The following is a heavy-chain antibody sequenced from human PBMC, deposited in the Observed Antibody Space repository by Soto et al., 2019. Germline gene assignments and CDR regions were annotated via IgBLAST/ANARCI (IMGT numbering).Heavy chain of an antibody. V-gene: IGHV4-61*01. CDR3: ARSLRRTWFVT. J-gene: IGHJ5*02. CDR2: IYSCVST. D-gene: IGHD3-10*01. Sequence: QVQLQESGPGLVKPSETLSLTCTVSGGSVSSGSYYWSWIRQPPGTGLEWIGYIYSCVSTNYNPSLKSRVTTSVDTYKIQFSLELSSVTAADTAVYYCARSLRRTWFVTWGQGTLVTVSS. CDR1: GGSVSSGSYY.